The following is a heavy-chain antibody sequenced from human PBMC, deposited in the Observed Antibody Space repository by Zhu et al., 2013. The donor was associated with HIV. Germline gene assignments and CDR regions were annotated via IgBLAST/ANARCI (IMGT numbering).Heavy chain of an antibody. D-gene: IGHD3-16*01. CDR1: GFTFSTSA. V-gene: IGHV1-58*02. CDR3: AAVWNYDWFDP. J-gene: IGHJ5*02. Sequence: QVVQSGPEVKKPGTSVKVSCKASGFTFSTSAMQWVRQARGQRLEWIGWIVVGSGNTKYAQKFQERVTITRDMSTSTAYMELKSLRSGDTAIYYCAAVWNYDWFDPWGQGTLIIVSS. CDR2: IVVGSGNT.